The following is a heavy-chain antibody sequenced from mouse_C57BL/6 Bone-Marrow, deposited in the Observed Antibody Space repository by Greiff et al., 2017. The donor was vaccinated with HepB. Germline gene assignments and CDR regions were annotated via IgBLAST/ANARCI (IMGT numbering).Heavy chain of an antibody. Sequence: VQLKESGAELVRPGASVKLSCTASGFNIKDDYMHWVKQRPEQGLEWIGWIDPENGDTEYASKFQGKATITADTSSNTAYLQLSSLTSEDTAVYYCTTCAQAKDYWGQGTTLTVSS. J-gene: IGHJ2*01. D-gene: IGHD3-2*02. CDR2: IDPENGDT. CDR3: TTCAQAKDY. CDR1: GFNIKDDY. V-gene: IGHV14-4*01.